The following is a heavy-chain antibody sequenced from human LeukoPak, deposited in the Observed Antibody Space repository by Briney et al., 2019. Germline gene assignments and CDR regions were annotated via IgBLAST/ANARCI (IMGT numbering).Heavy chain of an antibody. Sequence: GGSLRLSCAASGFTFQNYAMSWVRQAPGKGLEWASSISGSGPSTDYADSVKGRFTISRDKSKNTLYLQMNSLRAEDTAVYYCARLPTFYYDSSHYHYDYWGQGTLFTVSS. CDR3: ARLPTFYYDSSHYHYDY. V-gene: IGHV3-23*01. J-gene: IGHJ4*02. D-gene: IGHD3-22*01. CDR2: ISGSGPST. CDR1: GFTFQNYA.